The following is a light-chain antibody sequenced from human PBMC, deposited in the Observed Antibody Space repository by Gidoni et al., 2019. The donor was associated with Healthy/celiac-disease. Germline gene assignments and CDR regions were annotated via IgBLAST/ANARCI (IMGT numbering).Light chain of an antibody. CDR3: SSYTSSSTVV. CDR2: EVS. CDR1: SSDVGGYNY. Sequence: SAAPGQSITISCTGTSSDVGGYNYVSWYQQQPGKAPKLMIYEVSNRPSGVSNRFSGSKSGNTASLTISGLQAEDEADYYCSSYTSSSTVVFGGGTKLTVL. V-gene: IGLV2-14*01. J-gene: IGLJ2*01.